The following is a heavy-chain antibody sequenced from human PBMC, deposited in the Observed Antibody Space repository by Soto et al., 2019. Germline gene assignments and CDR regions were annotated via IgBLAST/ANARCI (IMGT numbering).Heavy chain of an antibody. J-gene: IGHJ4*02. CDR1: GGSVSSGSYY. CDR2: IYYSGST. D-gene: IGHD3-10*01. Sequence: PSETLSLTCTVSGGSVSSGSYYWSWIRQPPGKGLERIGYIYYSGSTNYNPSLKSRVTISVDTSKNQFSLKLSSVTAADTAVYYCARVPHSLWFGETPYWGQGTLVTVSS. CDR3: ARVPHSLWFGETPY. V-gene: IGHV4-61*01.